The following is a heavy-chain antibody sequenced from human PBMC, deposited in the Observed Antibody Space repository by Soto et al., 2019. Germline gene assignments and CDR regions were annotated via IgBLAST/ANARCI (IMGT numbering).Heavy chain of an antibody. J-gene: IGHJ4*02. V-gene: IGHV3-21*01. CDR3: ARDILSGGAYPDY. D-gene: IGHD3-10*01. Sequence: PGGSLRLSCAASGFTFSSYTMNWVRQAPGKGLEWVSSISSGGSYIYYADSVKGRFTISRDNAKNSLFLQMNSLRAEDTAVYYCARDILSGGAYPDYWGQGTKVTVSS. CDR1: GFTFSSYT. CDR2: ISSGGSYI.